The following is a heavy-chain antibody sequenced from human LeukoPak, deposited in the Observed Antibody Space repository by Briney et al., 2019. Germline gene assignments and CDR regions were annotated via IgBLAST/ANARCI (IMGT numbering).Heavy chain of an antibody. CDR1: GGSISSSRDY. J-gene: IGHJ4*02. V-gene: IGHV4-39*01. CDR3: ARIAYPGGLIDY. CDR2: IYYSGST. Sequence: SETLSLTCIVSGGSISSSRDYWAWIRQPPGKGLEWIANIYYSGSTYYSPSLKSRVTISVDTSKNQFSLKLSSVTAADTAVYYCARIAYPGGLIDYWGQGTLVTVSS. D-gene: IGHD2-15*01.